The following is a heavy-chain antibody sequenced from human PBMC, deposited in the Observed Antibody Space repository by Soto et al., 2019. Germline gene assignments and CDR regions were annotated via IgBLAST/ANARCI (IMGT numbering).Heavy chain of an antibody. D-gene: IGHD3-22*01. J-gene: IGHJ4*02. CDR2: ISYDGSNK. CDR3: AKFYYDSSGYYDY. V-gene: IGHV3-30*18. Sequence: GGSLRLSCAASGFTFSSYGMHGVRQAPGKGLEWVAVISYDGSNKYYADSVKGRFTISRDNSKNTLYLQMNSLRAEDTAVYYCAKFYYDSSGYYDYWGQGTLVTVSS. CDR1: GFTFSSYG.